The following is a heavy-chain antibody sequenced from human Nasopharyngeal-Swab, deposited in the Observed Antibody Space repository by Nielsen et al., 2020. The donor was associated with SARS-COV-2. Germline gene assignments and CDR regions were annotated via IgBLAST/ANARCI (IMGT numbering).Heavy chain of an antibody. CDR3: AKISTGRTVLGNYVDY. D-gene: IGHD3-10*01. Sequence: ESPKISFAASGFTFTSSSMSWVRQAPGQGLEWVSALSGSGGSTYYADPVKGRFTIFRDNSKNTLYLQMNSLRAEDTAVYYCAKISTGRTVLGNYVDYWGQGTLVTVSS. J-gene: IGHJ4*02. CDR1: GFTFTSSS. V-gene: IGHV3-23*01. CDR2: LSGSGGST.